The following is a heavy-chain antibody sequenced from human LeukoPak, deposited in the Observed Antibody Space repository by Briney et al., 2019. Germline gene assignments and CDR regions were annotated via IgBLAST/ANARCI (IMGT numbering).Heavy chain of an antibody. D-gene: IGHD2-2*01. CDR3: AKADRDIVVVPDYYMDV. CDR1: GFTFSFYG. CDR2: ISGSGGNT. J-gene: IGHJ6*03. Sequence: GGPLRLSCAASGFTFSFYGMSWVRQAPGKGLEWVSAISGSGGNTYYADSVKGRFTISRDNSKNTLYLQMNSLRAEDTAVYYCAKADRDIVVVPDYYMDVWGKGTTVTVSS. V-gene: IGHV3-23*01.